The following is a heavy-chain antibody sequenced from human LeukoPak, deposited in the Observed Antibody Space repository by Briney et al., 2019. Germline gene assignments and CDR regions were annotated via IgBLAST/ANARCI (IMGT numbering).Heavy chain of an antibody. CDR2: IWYDGSTK. Sequence: GGSLRLSCAASGFTFRTYGMHWVRQAPGKGLEWVAIIWYDGSTKYYAESVKGRFTISRDNSKNMLYLQMNSLRAEDTAVYYCARVSDYSNYFDFWGQGTLVTVSS. CDR3: ARVSDYSNYFDF. CDR1: GFTFRTYG. D-gene: IGHD4-11*01. J-gene: IGHJ4*02. V-gene: IGHV3-33*01.